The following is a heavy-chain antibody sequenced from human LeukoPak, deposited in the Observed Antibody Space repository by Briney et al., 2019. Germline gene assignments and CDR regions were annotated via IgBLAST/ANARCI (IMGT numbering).Heavy chain of an antibody. J-gene: IGHJ4*02. D-gene: IGHD1-26*01. CDR2: ITSNGGST. CDR1: GFSFSTYA. V-gene: IGHV3-64*01. CDR3: ARVRWSSAFDY. Sequence: GGSLRLSCAASGFSFSTYAMHWVREAPGKGLEYVAAITSNGGSTYYASSVKGRFTISRDNSKNTLYLQMGSLRAEDMAVYYCARVRWSSAFDYWGQGTLVTVSS.